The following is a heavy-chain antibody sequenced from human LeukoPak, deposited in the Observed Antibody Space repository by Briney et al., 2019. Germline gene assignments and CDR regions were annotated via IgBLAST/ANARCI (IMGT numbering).Heavy chain of an antibody. J-gene: IGHJ4*02. CDR2: IYYSGST. CDR3: AASYCGGDCPSDY. V-gene: IGHV4-61*08. D-gene: IGHD2-21*02. Sequence: KSSETLSLTCTVSGGSISSGGYYWSWIRQPPGKGLEWIGYIYYSGSTNYNPSLKSRVTISVDTSKNQFSLKLSSVTAADTAVYYCAASYCGGDCPSDYWGQGTLVTVSS. CDR1: GGSISSGGYY.